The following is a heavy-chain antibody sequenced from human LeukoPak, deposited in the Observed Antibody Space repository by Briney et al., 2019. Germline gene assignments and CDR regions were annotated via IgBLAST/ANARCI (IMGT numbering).Heavy chain of an antibody. V-gene: IGHV4-34*09. D-gene: IGHD2-15*01. CDR3: ARAVHCSGGSCSGFDY. Sequence: SKTLSLTCAVYGGSFSGYYWSWIRQPPGKGLEWIRYIYYSGSTYYNPSLKSRVTISVDTSKNQFSLKLSSVTAADTAVYYCARAVHCSGGSCSGFDYWGQGTLVTVSS. CDR2: IYYSGST. CDR1: GGSFSGYY. J-gene: IGHJ4*02.